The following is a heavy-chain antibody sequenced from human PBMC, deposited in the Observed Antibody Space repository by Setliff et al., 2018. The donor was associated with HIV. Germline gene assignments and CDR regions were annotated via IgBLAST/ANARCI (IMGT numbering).Heavy chain of an antibody. J-gene: IGHJ4*02. V-gene: IGHV1-2*02. D-gene: IGHD7-27*01. CDR3: ARQFSNSFDS. Sequence: RASVKVSCKASGYTFIDYFIHWVRQAPGQGPEWMGWISPYDLSERTSQRFRGRVTMTRDTSINAAYLDLGGLTSDDTAVYYCARQFSNSFDSWGQGTLVTVSS. CDR1: GYTFIDYF. CDR2: ISPYDLSE.